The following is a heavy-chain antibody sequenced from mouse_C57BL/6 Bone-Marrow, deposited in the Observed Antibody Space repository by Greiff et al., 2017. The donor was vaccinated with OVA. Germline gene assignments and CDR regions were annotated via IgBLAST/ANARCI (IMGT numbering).Heavy chain of an antibody. D-gene: IGHD1-1*01. V-gene: IGHV1-64*01. CDR2: ILPISGSS. J-gene: IGHJ3*01. CDR3: AKRAYYYGSSYGFAY. Sequence: QVQLQQPGAELVKPGASVKLSCKASGYTFTSYWMHWVKQRPGQGLEWIGMILPISGSSNSNEKFSFKATLTVDISSSTAYMQLSSLTSEDSAVCDCAKRAYYYGSSYGFAYWGQGTLVTVSA. CDR1: GYTFTSYW.